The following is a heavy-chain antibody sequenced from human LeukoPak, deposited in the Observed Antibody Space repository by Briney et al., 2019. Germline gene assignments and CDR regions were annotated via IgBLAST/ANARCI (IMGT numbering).Heavy chain of an antibody. CDR2: IYYSGST. CDR3: ARDMSGSGWYGGDY. Sequence: SETLSLTCTVSGGSISSSSYYWGWIRQPPGKGLEWIGSIYYSGSTYYNPSLKSRVTISVDTSKNQFSLKLSSVTAADTAVYYCARDMSGSGWYGGDYWGQGTLVTVSS. V-gene: IGHV4-39*07. CDR1: GGSISSSSYY. J-gene: IGHJ4*02. D-gene: IGHD6-19*01.